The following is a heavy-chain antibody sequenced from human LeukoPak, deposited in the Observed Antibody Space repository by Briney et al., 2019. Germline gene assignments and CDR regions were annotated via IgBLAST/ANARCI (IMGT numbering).Heavy chain of an antibody. D-gene: IGHD3-16*01. Sequence: GGSLRLSCAASGFTFSSYGMHWVRQAPGKGLEWVAVIWYDGSNKYYADSVKGRFTISRDNSKNTLYLQMNSLRAEDTAVYYCARGSVFWGGFDYWGQGTLVTVSS. CDR2: IWYDGSNK. V-gene: IGHV3-33*01. CDR3: ARGSVFWGGFDY. CDR1: GFTFSSYG. J-gene: IGHJ4*02.